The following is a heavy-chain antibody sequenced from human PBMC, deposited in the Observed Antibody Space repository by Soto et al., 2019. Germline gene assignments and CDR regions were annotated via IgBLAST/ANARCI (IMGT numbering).Heavy chain of an antibody. V-gene: IGHV1-18*01. CDR1: GYTFTSYG. CDR3: ARDVVDIVATILFGGVAFDI. D-gene: IGHD5-12*01. Sequence: ASVKVSCKASGYTFTSYGISWVRQAPGQGLEWMGWISAYNGNTNYAQKLQGRVTMTTDTSTSTAYMELRSLRSDATAVYYCARDVVDIVATILFGGVAFDIWGQGTMVTVSS. CDR2: ISAYNGNT. J-gene: IGHJ3*02.